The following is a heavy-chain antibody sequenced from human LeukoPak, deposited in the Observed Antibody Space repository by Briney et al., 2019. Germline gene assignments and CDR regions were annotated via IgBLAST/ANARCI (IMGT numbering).Heavy chain of an antibody. V-gene: IGHV6-1*01. J-gene: IGHJ5*02. CDR3: AKNGDYEGYKWFDP. CDR1: GGSFSGNSAA. CDR2: TYCRSKWYN. D-gene: IGHD4-17*01. Sequence: PSQTLSLTCAIYGGSFSGNSAAWNWIRQSLSRGLEGLGRTYCRSKWYNDYAVSVKSRVTINTNKSKNQLSLELNSVTAEDTAVYYCAKNGDYEGYKWFDPWGQGTLVAVSS.